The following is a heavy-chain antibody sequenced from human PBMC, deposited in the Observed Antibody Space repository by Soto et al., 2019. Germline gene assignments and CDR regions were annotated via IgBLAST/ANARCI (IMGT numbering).Heavy chain of an antibody. CDR2: FHDSGGT. Sequence: SETLSLTCTISGGSISGYYCNWIRQPPGKGLEWIGNFHDSGGTNYNPSLKSRVTISVDTSKNQFSLKLDSVTAADTAVYYCARFHPSTSSFWGQGTLVTVSS. J-gene: IGHJ4*02. CDR1: GGSISGYY. CDR3: ARFHPSTSSF. D-gene: IGHD2-2*01. V-gene: IGHV4-59*01.